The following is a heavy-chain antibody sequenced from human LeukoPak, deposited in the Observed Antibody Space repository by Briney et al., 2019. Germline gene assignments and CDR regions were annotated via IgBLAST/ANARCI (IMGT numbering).Heavy chain of an antibody. CDR1: GFTFSNYG. V-gene: IGHV3-30*18. CDR2: ISYDGSNK. D-gene: IGHD2-8*01. Sequence: PGGSLILSCAASGFTFSNYGMHWVRQAPGKGLEWVAIISYDGSNKYYADSVKGRFTISRDNSKNTLYLQMNSLRAEDTAVYYCAKDNEDYWGQGTLVTVSS. J-gene: IGHJ4*02. CDR3: AKDNEDY.